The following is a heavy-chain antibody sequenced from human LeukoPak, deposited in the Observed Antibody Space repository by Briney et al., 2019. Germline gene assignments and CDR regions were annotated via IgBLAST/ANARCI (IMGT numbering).Heavy chain of an antibody. Sequence: KASETLSLTCAVYGGSFSGYYWSWIRQPPGKGLEWIGEINHSGSTNYNPSLKSRVTISVDTSKNQFSLKLSSVTAADTAVYYCARGKPLILTGYYTPFDYWGQGTLVTVSS. J-gene: IGHJ4*02. CDR3: ARGKPLILTGYYTPFDY. CDR1: GGSFSGYY. CDR2: INHSGST. D-gene: IGHD3-9*01. V-gene: IGHV4-34*01.